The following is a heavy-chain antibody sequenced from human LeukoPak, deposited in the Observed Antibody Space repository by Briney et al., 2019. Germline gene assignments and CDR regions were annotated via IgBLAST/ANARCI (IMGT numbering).Heavy chain of an antibody. CDR3: AHRPGGLQYLLGKGSFDY. J-gene: IGHJ4*02. Sequence: SGPTLVKPTQTLTLTCTFSGFSLSTSGVGVGWIRQPPGKALEWLALIYWNDDKRYSPSLKSRLTITKDTSKNQVVLTMTNMDPVDTATYYCAHRPGGLQYLLGKGSFDYWGQGTLVTVSS. CDR1: GFSLSTSGVG. CDR2: IYWNDDK. D-gene: IGHD5-24*01. V-gene: IGHV2-5*01.